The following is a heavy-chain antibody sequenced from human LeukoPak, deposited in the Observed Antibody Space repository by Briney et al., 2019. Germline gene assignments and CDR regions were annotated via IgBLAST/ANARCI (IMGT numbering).Heavy chain of an antibody. D-gene: IGHD7-27*01. V-gene: IGHV1-2*02. CDR3: GINRLGKAPDI. Sequence: ASVKVSCKASGYAFTGYYMHWVRQAPGQGLEWMGWINPNSGGTNYAQKFQGRVTMTRDTSISTAYMELSRLRSDDTAVYYCGINRLGKAPDIWGQGTMVTVSS. CDR1: GYAFTGYY. J-gene: IGHJ3*02. CDR2: INPNSGGT.